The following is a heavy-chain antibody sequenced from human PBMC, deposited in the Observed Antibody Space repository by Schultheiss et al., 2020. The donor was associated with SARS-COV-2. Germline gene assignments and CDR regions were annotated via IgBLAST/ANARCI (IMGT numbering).Heavy chain of an antibody. CDR3: VRDRSWWTPYNCFDL. J-gene: IGHJ5*02. V-gene: IGHV3-30*04. Sequence: GSLRLSCADSGFTFSTYAMHWVRQAPGKGLEWVAVISYDGRYKYYADSLKGRLTISRDNSKNTLYLQMNSLRAEDTAVYYCVRDRSWWTPYNCFDLWGRGTLVTVSS. CDR2: ISYDGRYK. CDR1: GFTFSTYA. D-gene: IGHD2-15*01.